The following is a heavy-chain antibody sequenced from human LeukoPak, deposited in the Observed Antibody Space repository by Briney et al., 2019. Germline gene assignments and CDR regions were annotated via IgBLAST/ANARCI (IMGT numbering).Heavy chain of an antibody. V-gene: IGHV3-7*01. Sequence: GGSLRLSCAASGVTFRNYWMTWVRQAPGKGLEWVANIKGDGSDKYYVDSVKGRFTISRDNAENSLYLQMNSLRAEDTAVYYCASAGNYYGMDVWGQGTTVTVCS. CDR2: IKGDGSDK. J-gene: IGHJ6*02. CDR1: GVTFRNYW. CDR3: ASAGNYYGMDV.